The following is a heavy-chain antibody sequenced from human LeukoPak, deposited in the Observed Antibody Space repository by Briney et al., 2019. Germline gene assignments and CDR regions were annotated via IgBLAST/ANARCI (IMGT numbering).Heavy chain of an antibody. CDR3: ARVRSYYDSSAYDY. V-gene: IGHV1-18*01. D-gene: IGHD3-22*01. Sequence: ASVKVSCKASGYTFTSYGISWVRQAPGQRLECMGWISAYNGNTNYAQKLQGRVTMTTDTSTSTAYMELRSLRSDDTAVYYCARVRSYYDSSAYDYWGQGTLVTVSS. J-gene: IGHJ4*02. CDR1: GYTFTSYG. CDR2: ISAYNGNT.